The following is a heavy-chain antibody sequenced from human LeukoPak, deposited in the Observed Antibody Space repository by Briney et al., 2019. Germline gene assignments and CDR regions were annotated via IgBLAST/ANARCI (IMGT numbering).Heavy chain of an antibody. CDR1: GCSISSGYY. Sequence: SETLSLTCTVSGCSISSGYYWDWIRQPPGKGLEWIGSIYHSGSPHYNSSLKSRVTISVDTSKNQFSLKLSSVTAADTAVYYCAREGRYCGGGRCSYMDVWGKGPRSPSP. V-gene: IGHV4-38-2*02. CDR3: AREGRYCGGGRCSYMDV. J-gene: IGHJ6*03. CDR2: IYHSGSP. D-gene: IGHD2-15*01.